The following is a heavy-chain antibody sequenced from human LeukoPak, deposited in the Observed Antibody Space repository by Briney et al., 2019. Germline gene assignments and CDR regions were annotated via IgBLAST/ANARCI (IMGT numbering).Heavy chain of an antibody. CDR1: GGSFGGYY. J-gene: IGHJ4*02. Sequence: SETLSLTCAVYGGSFGGYYWSWIRQPPGKGLEWIGEINHSGSTNYNPSLKSRVTISVDTSKNQFSLKLSSVTAADTAVYYCARVDTAMARGYWGQGTLVTVSS. D-gene: IGHD5-18*01. V-gene: IGHV4-34*01. CDR2: INHSGST. CDR3: ARVDTAMARGY.